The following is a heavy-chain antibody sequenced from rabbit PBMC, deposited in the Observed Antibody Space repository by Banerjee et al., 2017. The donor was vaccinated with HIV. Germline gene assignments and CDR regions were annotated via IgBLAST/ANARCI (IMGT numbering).Heavy chain of an antibody. V-gene: IGHV1S40*01. Sequence: QSLQESGGGLFQPGGSLALTCKASGFTLSSYVMCWVRQAPGKGLEWIGCINEDGTYTEYASWVNGRFTISKTSSTTVTLQLNSLTAADTATYFCVRDGSSGDIDFDLWGPGTLVTVS. CDR1: GFTLSSYV. D-gene: IGHD1-1*01. CDR3: VRDGSSGDIDFDL. J-gene: IGHJ4*01. CDR2: INEDGTYT.